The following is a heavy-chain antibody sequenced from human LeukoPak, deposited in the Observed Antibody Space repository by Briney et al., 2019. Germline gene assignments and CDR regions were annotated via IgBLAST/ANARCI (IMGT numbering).Heavy chain of an antibody. V-gene: IGHV4-4*07. CDR2: IYTSGST. D-gene: IGHD3-10*01. J-gene: IGHJ1*01. Sequence: PSETLSLTCTVSGGSISSYYWSWVRQPAGKGLEWIGRIYTSGSTNYNPSLKSRVTMSVDTSKNQFSLKLSSVTAADTAVYYCARVEWWFGEYLPAEYFQHWGQGTLVTVSS. CDR3: ARVEWWFGEYLPAEYFQH. CDR1: GGSISSYY.